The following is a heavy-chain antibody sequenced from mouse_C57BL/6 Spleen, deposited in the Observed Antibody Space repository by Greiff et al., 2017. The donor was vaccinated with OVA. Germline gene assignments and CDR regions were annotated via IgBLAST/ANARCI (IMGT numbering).Heavy chain of an antibody. CDR1: GYTFTSYW. CDR3: ARYGSSPAWFAY. V-gene: IGHV1-55*01. D-gene: IGHD1-1*01. J-gene: IGHJ3*01. Sequence: QVQLQQSGAELVKPGASVKMSCKASGYTFTSYWITWVKQRPGQGLEWIGDIYPGSGSTNYNEKFKSKATLTVDTSSSTAYMQLSSLTSEDSAVYYCARYGSSPAWFAYWGQGTLVTVS. CDR2: IYPGSGST.